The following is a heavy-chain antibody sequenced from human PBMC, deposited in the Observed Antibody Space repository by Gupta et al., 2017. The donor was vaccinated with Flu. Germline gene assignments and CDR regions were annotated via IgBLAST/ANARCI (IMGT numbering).Heavy chain of an antibody. CDR1: GVTFSSNA. D-gene: IGHD3-22*01. CDR2: IIPKFETP. J-gene: IGHJ6*02. Sequence: QVQLVQSGTEVKKPGSSVKISCKTSGVTFSSNAINWVRQAPGHGLEWMGGIIPKFETPNYAQKFQDRVTITADISTSTAYMELSSLRSEDTAVYYCARDYDGTGTYYYYYFGMDVWGQGTTVTVSS. CDR3: ARDYDGTGTYYYYYFGMDV. V-gene: IGHV1-69*06.